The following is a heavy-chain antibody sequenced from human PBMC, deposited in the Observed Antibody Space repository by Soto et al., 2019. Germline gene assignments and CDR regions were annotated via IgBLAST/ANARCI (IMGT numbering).Heavy chain of an antibody. Sequence: GASVKVSCKASGDTFSFYSINWVRQAPGLGLEWMGRVNPILSMSNYAQRFQGRVTMTADKSTSTAYMELSGLRSEDMAMYYCATSYGSGYRAFDYWGQGALVTVSS. D-gene: IGHD3-10*01. V-gene: IGHV1-69*02. CDR3: ATSYGSGYRAFDY. CDR1: GDTFSFYS. J-gene: IGHJ4*02. CDR2: VNPILSMS.